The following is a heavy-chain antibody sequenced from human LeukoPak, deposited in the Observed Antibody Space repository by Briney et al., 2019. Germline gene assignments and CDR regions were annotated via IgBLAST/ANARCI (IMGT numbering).Heavy chain of an antibody. CDR1: GGSISSSSYY. CDR2: IYYSGST. J-gene: IGHJ4*02. CDR3: ARASEGIGFFDY. Sequence: SETLSLTCTVSGGSISSSSYYWGWIRQPPGKGLEWIGSIYYSGSTYYNPSLKSRVTISVDTSKTQFSLNLISMTAADTAIYYCARASEGIGFFDYRGQGILVTVSS. D-gene: IGHD2-2*03. V-gene: IGHV4-39*07.